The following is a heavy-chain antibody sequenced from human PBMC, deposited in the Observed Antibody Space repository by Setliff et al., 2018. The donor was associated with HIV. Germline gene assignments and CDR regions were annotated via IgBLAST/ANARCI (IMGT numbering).Heavy chain of an antibody. J-gene: IGHJ4*02. CDR3: VRGGVRGTEYVYLDF. Sequence: ASVKVSCKSSGGSFSTYAINWVRQAPGQGLEWMGNIIPLFETPDAAPRFRGRVTITADKSTSTAYMELSSLTYDDTAVYYCVRGGVRGTEYVYLDFWGQGTLVTVSS. CDR2: IIPLFETP. CDR1: GGSFSTYA. V-gene: IGHV1-69*06. D-gene: IGHD3-10*01.